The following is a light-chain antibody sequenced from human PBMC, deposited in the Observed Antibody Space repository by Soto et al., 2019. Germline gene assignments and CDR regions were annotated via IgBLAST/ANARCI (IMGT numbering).Light chain of an antibody. J-gene: IGLJ3*02. CDR3: LLVYSGVGLV. Sequence: QAVVTQEPSLTVSPGGTVTLTCGSSTGAVTSGHNPHWFQQKPGQAPRAVIYSTSNKHSWTPARFSGSLLGGRAALTLSGAQPDDKAEYYCLLVYSGVGLVFGGGTKLTVL. CDR2: STS. CDR1: TGAVTSGHN. V-gene: IGLV7-46*01.